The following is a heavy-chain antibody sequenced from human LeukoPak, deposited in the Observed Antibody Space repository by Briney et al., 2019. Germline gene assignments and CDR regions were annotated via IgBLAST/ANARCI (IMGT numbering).Heavy chain of an antibody. V-gene: IGHV3-48*01. Sequence: GGSLRLSCAASGFTFSSYSMNWVRQAPGKGLEWVSYISSSSSTIYYAHPVKGRFTISRDNAKSSLYLQMHSLRAEDTAVYYCARGEWGELRVKTFHIWGQGTMVPVSS. CDR1: GFTFSSYS. J-gene: IGHJ3*02. CDR2: ISSSSSTI. CDR3: ARGEWGELRVKTFHI. D-gene: IGHD1-26*01.